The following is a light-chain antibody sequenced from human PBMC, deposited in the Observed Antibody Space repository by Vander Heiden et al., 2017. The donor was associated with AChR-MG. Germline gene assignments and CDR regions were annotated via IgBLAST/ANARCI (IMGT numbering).Light chain of an antibody. J-gene: IGKJ3*01. V-gene: IGKV4-1*01. CDR3: QQYYSTPPEFT. Sequence: DIVMTQSPDSLAVSLGERATINCKSSQSVLYSSNNKNYLAWYQQKPGQPPKLLIYWASTRESGVPDRFSGSGSGTDFTLTISSLQAEDVAVYYCQQYYSTPPEFTFGPRTKVDIK. CDR1: QSVLYSSNNKNY. CDR2: WAS.